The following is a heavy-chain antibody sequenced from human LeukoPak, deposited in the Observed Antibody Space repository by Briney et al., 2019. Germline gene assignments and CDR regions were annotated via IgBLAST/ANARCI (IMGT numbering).Heavy chain of an antibody. D-gene: IGHD5-18*01. V-gene: IGHV1-2*06. J-gene: IGHJ4*02. CDR3: ARGYSYGSADY. Sequence: GASVKVSCKASGYTFTGYYMHWVRQAPGQGLEWMGRINPNSGGTNYAQKFQGRVTMTRDTSISTAYMELSRLRFDDTAVYFCARGYSYGSADYWGQGTLVTVSS. CDR2: INPNSGGT. CDR1: GYTFTGYY.